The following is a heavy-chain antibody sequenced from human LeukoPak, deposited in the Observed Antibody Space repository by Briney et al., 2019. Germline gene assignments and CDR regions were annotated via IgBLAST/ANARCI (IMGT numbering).Heavy chain of an antibody. Sequence: PSETLTLTRAVSGGSINPFYWSWIRQPPGKGLEWVGYVFYTGSTNYNPSLKSRATISLDTSRKQFSLRLSSVTAADTAVYYCARLPMAVTPHVDYWGQGTLVTVSS. CDR2: VFYTGST. CDR3: ARLPMAVTPHVDY. CDR1: GGSINPFY. V-gene: IGHV4-59*01. J-gene: IGHJ4*02. D-gene: IGHD2-21*02.